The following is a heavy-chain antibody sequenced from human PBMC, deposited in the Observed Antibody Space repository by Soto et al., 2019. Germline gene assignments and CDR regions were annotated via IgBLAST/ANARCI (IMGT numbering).Heavy chain of an antibody. CDR3: AMVGSYYEQFDHWYFEL. Sequence: EVQLLESGGGLVQPGGSLRLSCAASGFTFSSYAMTWVRQAPGKGLEWVSAITRSGDYTQYADSVKGRFTISRDNSKNTLYPQMISLRAVATAVSDGAMVGSYYEQFDHWYFELWGRGTVVTVSS. V-gene: IGHV3-23*01. D-gene: IGHD3-22*01. CDR2: ITRSGDYT. J-gene: IGHJ2*01. CDR1: GFTFSSYA.